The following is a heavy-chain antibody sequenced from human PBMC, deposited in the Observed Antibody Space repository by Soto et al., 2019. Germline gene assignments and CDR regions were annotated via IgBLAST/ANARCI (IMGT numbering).Heavy chain of an antibody. D-gene: IGHD2-2*01. J-gene: IGHJ4*02. V-gene: IGHV3-33*01. CDR2: IWYDGSNK. CDR1: GFTFSSYG. CDR3: ARAVPRYCSSTSCYLLDY. Sequence: GGSLRLSCAASGFTFSSYGMHWVRQAPGKGLEWVAVIWYDGSNKYYADSVKGRFTISRDNSKNTLYLQMNSLRAEDTAVYYCARAVPRYCSSTSCYLLDYWGQGTLVTVSS.